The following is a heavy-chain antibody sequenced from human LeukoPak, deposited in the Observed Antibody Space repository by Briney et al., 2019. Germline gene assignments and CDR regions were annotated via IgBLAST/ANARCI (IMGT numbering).Heavy chain of an antibody. V-gene: IGHV3-53*01. CDR3: ARGYSSSDYFDY. J-gene: IGHJ4*02. CDR1: GFTVSSNY. CDR2: IYSGGST. D-gene: IGHD6-13*01. Sequence: PGGSLRLSCAASGFTVSSNYMSWVRQAPGKGLEWVSVIYSGGSTYYADSVKGRFTISRDNSKNTLYLQMNSLRAEHTAVYYCARGYSSSDYFDYWGQGTLVTVSS.